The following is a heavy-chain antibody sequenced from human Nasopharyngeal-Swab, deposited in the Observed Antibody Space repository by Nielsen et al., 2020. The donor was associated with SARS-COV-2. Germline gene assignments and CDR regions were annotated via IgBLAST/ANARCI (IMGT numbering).Heavy chain of an antibody. CDR3: ARLVVVVTAMEFYYFDY. CDR2: IYPGDSDN. V-gene: IGHV5-51*01. D-gene: IGHD2-21*02. CDR1: GYSFTTKW. J-gene: IGHJ4*02. Sequence: GESLKISCRTSGYSFTTKWIGWVRQMPGKGLEWVGSIYPGDSDNRYSPSVQGQVTISADKSISTAYLQWSSLKASDTAMYYCARLVVVVTAMEFYYFDYWGQGTLVTVSS.